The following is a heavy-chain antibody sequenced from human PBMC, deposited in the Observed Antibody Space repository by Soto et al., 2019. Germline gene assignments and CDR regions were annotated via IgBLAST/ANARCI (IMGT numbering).Heavy chain of an antibody. CDR3: ARYFNVGWELKWYYFDY. D-gene: IGHD1-26*01. CDR2: ISAYNGNT. CDR1: GYTFTSYG. V-gene: IGHV1-18*01. Sequence: QVQLVQSGAEVKKPGASVKVSCKASGYTFTSYGISWVRQAPGQGLEWMGWISAYNGNTNYAQKLQGRVTMTTDTSTSTAYMELRSLRSDDTDVSYWARYFNVGWELKWYYFDYWGQGTLVTVSS. J-gene: IGHJ4*02.